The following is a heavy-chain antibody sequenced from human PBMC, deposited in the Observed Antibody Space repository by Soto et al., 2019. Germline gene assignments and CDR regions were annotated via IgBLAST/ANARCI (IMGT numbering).Heavy chain of an antibody. D-gene: IGHD3-22*01. CDR1: GFTFSTYS. CDR3: VKPQTYYYDRSTYYPV. V-gene: IGHV3-64D*06. Sequence: EVQLVESGGGLVQHGGSLRLSCSASGFTFSTYSIHWVRQAQGKGLAYVSDIGSDGGSAYDADSVKGRFTISRDNSRNKLFLQMSCLRAEDTAIYYCVKPQTYYYDRSTYYPVWGQGTLVTVSS. J-gene: IGHJ4*02. CDR2: IGSDGGSA.